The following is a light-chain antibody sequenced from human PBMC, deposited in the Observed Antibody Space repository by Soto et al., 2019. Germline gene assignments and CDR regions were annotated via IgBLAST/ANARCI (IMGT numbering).Light chain of an antibody. J-gene: IGLJ1*01. V-gene: IGLV2-14*03. CDR2: DVS. Sequence: QSDLTHPASVSGSPGQSITISCTGTSSDVGGYNYVPWYQHHPGKAPKLMIFDVSNRPSGVSNRFSGSKSGNTASLTISGLQPEDEADYYCSSYTTSNTRQIVFGTGTKVTVL. CDR1: SSDVGGYNY. CDR3: SSYTTSNTRQIV.